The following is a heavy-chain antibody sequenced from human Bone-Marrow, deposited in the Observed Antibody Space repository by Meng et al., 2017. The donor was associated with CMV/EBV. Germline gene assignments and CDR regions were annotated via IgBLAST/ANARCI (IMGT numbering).Heavy chain of an antibody. CDR3: ARARVVVPAAHYFDY. D-gene: IGHD2-2*01. CDR2: ISSSSSYI. Sequence: GESLKISCAASGFTFSSYSMNWVRQAPGKGLEWVSSISSSSSYIYYADSVKGRFTISRENAKNALYLQMNSLRAEDKAVYYCARARVVVPAAHYFDYWDQRTLVVASS. CDR1: GFTFSSYS. J-gene: IGHJ4*02. V-gene: IGHV3-21*01.